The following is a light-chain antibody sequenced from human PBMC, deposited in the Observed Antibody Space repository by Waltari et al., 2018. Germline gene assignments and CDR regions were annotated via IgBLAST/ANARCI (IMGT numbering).Light chain of an antibody. V-gene: IGLV7-46*01. CDR3: LVGYSGVVV. CDR2: DTS. J-gene: IGLJ2*01. Sequence: QAVVTQETSLTVSPGGTVTLTCASSTGPVTSANYPYWFQQKPGQVPRTLIYDTSDKHSSAPARFSGALLGGKAALTLSGAQPEDEADYYCLVGYSGVVVIGGGTKLTVL. CDR1: TGPVTSANY.